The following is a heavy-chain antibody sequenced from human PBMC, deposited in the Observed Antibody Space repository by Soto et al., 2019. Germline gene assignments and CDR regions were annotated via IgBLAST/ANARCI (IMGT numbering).Heavy chain of an antibody. D-gene: IGHD4-4*01. CDR3: ARVITRLQSIDY. CDR1: GGSISSGGYY. Sequence: QVQLQESGPGLVKPSQTLSLTCTVSGGSISSGGYYWSWIRQHPGKGLEWIGYIYYSGSAYYNPSLKSRVTISVDTSKTQYSLKLSSVTAADTAVYYCARVITRLQSIDYWGQGTLVIVSS. J-gene: IGHJ4*02. CDR2: IYYSGSA. V-gene: IGHV4-31*03.